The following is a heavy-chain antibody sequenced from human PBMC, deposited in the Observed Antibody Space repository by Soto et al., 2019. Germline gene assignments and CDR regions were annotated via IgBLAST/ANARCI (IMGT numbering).Heavy chain of an antibody. Sequence: GGSLRLSCAASGFTFSSYAMHWVRQAPGKGLEWVAVISYDGSNKYYADSVKGRFTISRDNSKNTLYLQMNSLRAEDTAVYYCARIAQQPGYGMDVWGQGTTVTVSS. CDR3: ARIAQQPGYGMDV. J-gene: IGHJ6*02. V-gene: IGHV3-30-3*01. CDR1: GFTFSSYA. CDR2: ISYDGSNK. D-gene: IGHD6-13*01.